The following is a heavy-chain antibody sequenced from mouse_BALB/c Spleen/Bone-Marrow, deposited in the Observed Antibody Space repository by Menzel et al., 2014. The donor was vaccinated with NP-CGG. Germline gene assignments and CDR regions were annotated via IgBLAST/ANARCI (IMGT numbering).Heavy chain of an antibody. D-gene: IGHD1-2*01. CDR2: ISDGGSYT. V-gene: IGHV5-4*02. Sequence: EVQLVESGGGLVKPGGSLKLSCAASGFTFSDYYMYWVRQTPEKRLEWVATISDGGSYTYYPDSVKRRFTISRDNAKNNLYLQMSSLKSEDTAMYYCARVLRPHYYAMDYWGQGTSVTVSS. CDR1: GFTFSDYY. CDR3: ARVLRPHYYAMDY. J-gene: IGHJ4*01.